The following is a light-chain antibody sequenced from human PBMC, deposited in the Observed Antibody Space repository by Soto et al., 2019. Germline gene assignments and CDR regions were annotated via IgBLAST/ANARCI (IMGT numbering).Light chain of an antibody. CDR3: QQSYSTPLT. CDR2: VAS. J-gene: IGKJ4*01. CDR1: QSISSY. V-gene: IGKV1-39*01. Sequence: DIQMTQSPSSLSASVGDRVTITCRASQSISSYLHWYQQKPGKAPNLLIYVASSLQSGVPSRFSGSGSGTYFTLTITSLQPEDFATYYCQQSYSTPLTFGGGTKVEIK.